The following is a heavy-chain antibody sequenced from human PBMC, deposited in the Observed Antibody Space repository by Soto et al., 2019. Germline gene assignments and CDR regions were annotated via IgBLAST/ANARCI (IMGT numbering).Heavy chain of an antibody. CDR3: ALFESDDDVWGSFRS. D-gene: IGHD3-16*01. CDR2: IIPLFGKP. CDR1: GGIFSNYG. J-gene: IGHJ5*02. V-gene: IGHV1-69*13. Sequence: SVKVSCKASGGIFSNYGFSWVRQAPGQGLEWMGGIIPLFGKPSYAQKFQGRLIISADASTNRAYLDLYSLTTEDAGIYYCALFESDDDVWGSFRSWGQGAPVTVSS.